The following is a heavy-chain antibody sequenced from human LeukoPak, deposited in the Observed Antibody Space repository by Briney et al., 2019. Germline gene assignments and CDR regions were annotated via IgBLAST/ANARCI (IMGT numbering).Heavy chain of an antibody. CDR1: GGSISSYY. J-gene: IGHJ4*02. V-gene: IGHV4-59*01. Sequence: SETLSLTCTVSGGSISSYYWSWIRQPPGQGLEWIGYIYYSGSTHYNPSLKSRVTISVDTSKNQFSLKLSSVTAADTAVYYCARVGGGSSSWYIRPQLYYFDYWGQGTLVTVSS. D-gene: IGHD6-13*01. CDR3: ARVGGGSSSWYIRPQLYYFDY. CDR2: IYYSGST.